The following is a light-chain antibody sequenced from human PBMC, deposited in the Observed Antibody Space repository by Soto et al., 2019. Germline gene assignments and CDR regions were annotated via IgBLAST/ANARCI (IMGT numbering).Light chain of an antibody. CDR3: QSYDSSMSARYV. Sequence: QSVLTQPPSGSGAPGQRVTISCTGSSSNIGAGYDVHWYQQLPGTAPKLLIYGNSNRPSGVPDRFSGSKSGTSASLAITGLQAEDEADYYCQSYDSSMSARYVFGTGTKVTVL. V-gene: IGLV1-40*01. CDR1: SSNIGAGYD. J-gene: IGLJ1*01. CDR2: GNS.